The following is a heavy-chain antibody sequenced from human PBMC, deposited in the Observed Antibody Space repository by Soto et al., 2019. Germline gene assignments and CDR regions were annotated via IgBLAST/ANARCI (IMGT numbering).Heavy chain of an antibody. Sequence: EVQILQSGGGLVQPGESLRLSCAASGFTFTTYAMTWIRQAPGKGLEWVASISGSGQSANYSDSAKGRFVLSRDNSKGEVFLEMTSLRVGDSAVYFCARDYGESGYWGQGTLVTVSS. CDR1: GFTFTTYA. CDR3: ARDYGESGY. V-gene: IGHV3-23*01. D-gene: IGHD4-17*01. J-gene: IGHJ1*01. CDR2: ISGSGQSA.